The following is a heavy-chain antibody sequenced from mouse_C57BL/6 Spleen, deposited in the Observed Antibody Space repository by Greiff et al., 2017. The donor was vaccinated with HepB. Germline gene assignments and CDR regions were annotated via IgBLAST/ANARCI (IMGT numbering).Heavy chain of an antibody. D-gene: IGHD1-1*01. CDR1: GFNIKDDY. CDR3: TTDYYGSSYEGAWFAY. J-gene: IGHJ3*01. V-gene: IGHV14-4*01. CDR2: IDPENGDT. Sequence: VQLKESGAELVRPGASVKLSCTASGFNIKDDYMHWVKQRPEQGLEWIGWIDPENGDTEYASKFQGKATITADTSSNTAYLQLSSLTSEDTAVYYCTTDYYGSSYEGAWFAYWGQGTLVTVSA.